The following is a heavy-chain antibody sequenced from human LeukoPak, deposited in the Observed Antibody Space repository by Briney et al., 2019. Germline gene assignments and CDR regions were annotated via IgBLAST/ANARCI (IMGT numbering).Heavy chain of an antibody. CDR3: ARDSALYSSSWNFDY. CDR2: ISYDGSNK. Sequence: PGRSLRLSCAASGFTFSSYAMHWARQAPGKGLEWVAVISYDGSNKYYADSVKGRFTISRDNSKNTLYLQMNSLRAEDTAVYYCARDSALYSSSWNFDYWGQGTLVTVSS. D-gene: IGHD6-13*01. J-gene: IGHJ4*02. V-gene: IGHV3-30-3*01. CDR1: GFTFSSYA.